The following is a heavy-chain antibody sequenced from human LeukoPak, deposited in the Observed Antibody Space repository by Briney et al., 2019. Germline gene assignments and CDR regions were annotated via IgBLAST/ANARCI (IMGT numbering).Heavy chain of an antibody. J-gene: IGHJ6*03. Sequence: PGGSLRLSCAASGFTFSSYAMSWVRQAPGKGLEWVSTTSDSGADTYYADSVKGRFTISRDNSKNTLSLQMDSLRAEDTAIYYCVTTVTTNVYYMDVWGKGTTVTVSS. V-gene: IGHV3-23*01. CDR1: GFTFSSYA. CDR3: VTTVTTNVYYMDV. CDR2: TSDSGADT. D-gene: IGHD4-11*01.